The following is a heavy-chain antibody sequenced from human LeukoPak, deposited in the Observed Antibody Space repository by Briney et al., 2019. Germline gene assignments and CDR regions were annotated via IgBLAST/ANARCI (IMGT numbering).Heavy chain of an antibody. D-gene: IGHD3-22*01. V-gene: IGHV1-18*01. CDR2: LSTYSADT. CDR3: ARDPYDSDGDRFDY. CDR1: GYTFTNYG. J-gene: IGHJ4*02. Sequence: ASVKVSCKASGYTFTNYGISWVRQAPGQGLEFMGWLSTYSADTNYAQKLQGRVTMTTDTSTSTAYMELRSLRSDDTAVYYCARDPYDSDGDRFDYWGQGTLVTVSS.